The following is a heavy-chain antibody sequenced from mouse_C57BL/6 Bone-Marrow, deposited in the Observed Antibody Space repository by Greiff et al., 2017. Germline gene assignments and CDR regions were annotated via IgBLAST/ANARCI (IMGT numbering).Heavy chain of an antibody. CDR2: IYPGNSDT. CDR1: GYTFTSYW. J-gene: IGHJ1*03. D-gene: IGHD2-3*01. CDR3: TRGLLRSWYFDV. V-gene: IGHV1-5*01. Sequence: EVQGVESGTVLARPGASVKMSCKTSGYTFTSYWMHWVKQRPGQGLEWIGAIYPGNSDTSYNQKFKGKAKLTAVTSASTAYMELSSLTNEDSAVYYCTRGLLRSWYFDVWGTGTTVTVSS.